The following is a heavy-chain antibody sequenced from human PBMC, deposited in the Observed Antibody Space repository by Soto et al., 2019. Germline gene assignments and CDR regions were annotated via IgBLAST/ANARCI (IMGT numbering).Heavy chain of an antibody. V-gene: IGHV3-53*05. J-gene: IGHJ4*02. D-gene: IGHD2-15*01. Sequence: EVRLVETGGDLIQPGGSLRLSCAVSGFTVSNNYRYWVRQPPGKGLEWVSLIYSHGDTRYAGSVRGRFTVSRDNSKNTLYLQMNSLRSEDTAVYYCARKTDSGGNGGFWGQGTLVTVSS. CDR3: ARKTDSGGNGGF. CDR1: GFTVSNNY. CDR2: IYSHGDT.